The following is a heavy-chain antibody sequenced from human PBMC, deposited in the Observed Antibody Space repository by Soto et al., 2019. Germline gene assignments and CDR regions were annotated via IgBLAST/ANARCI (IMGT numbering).Heavy chain of an antibody. Sequence: EVLLLESGGDVVQLGGSLRLSCAASGFSLAKYTMGWVRQTPRKGLEWVAESYSSGGTEYADSVKGRFTISRDNSKNTLFLQMKNLRVEDTALYYCARDREPDGIWTFDSRGQGTLVTVSS. J-gene: IGHJ4*02. V-gene: IGHV3-23*01. D-gene: IGHD3-9*01. CDR1: GFSLAKYT. CDR2: SYSSGGT. CDR3: ARDREPDGIWTFDS.